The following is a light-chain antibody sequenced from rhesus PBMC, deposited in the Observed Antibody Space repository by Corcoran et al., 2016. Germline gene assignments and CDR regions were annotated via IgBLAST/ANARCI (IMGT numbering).Light chain of an antibody. CDR3: QPRNSYPPT. CDR1: QGTSNG. V-gene: IGKV1-33*01. Sequence: DIQMTQSPSSLSASVGDKVTITCRARQGTSNGLAWYQQKPGKAPHLLIYGASPLQSGVPSGFSGIGSVTVFSLTISSLQPEVFAVYYCQPRNSYPPTFGQWTKVEIK. CDR2: GAS. J-gene: IGKJ1*01.